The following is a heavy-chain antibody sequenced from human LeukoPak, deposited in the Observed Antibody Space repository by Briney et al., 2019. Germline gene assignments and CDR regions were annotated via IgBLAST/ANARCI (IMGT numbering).Heavy chain of an antibody. V-gene: IGHV5-51*01. CDR3: ARGEYDYVLVASPPSYYFDY. CDR2: IYPGDSDT. J-gene: IGHJ4*02. Sequence: GESLKISCKGSGYSFTSYWIGWLRQMPGKGLEWMGIIYPGDSDTRYSPSFQGQVTISADKSISTAYLQWSSLKASDTAMYYCARGEYDYVLVASPPSYYFDYWGQGTLVTVSS. D-gene: IGHD3-16*01. CDR1: GYSFTSYW.